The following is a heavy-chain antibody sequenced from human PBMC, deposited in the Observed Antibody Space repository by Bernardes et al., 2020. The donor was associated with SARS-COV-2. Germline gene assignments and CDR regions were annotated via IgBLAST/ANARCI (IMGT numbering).Heavy chain of an antibody. D-gene: IGHD3-22*01. CDR3: ASNYYDSSGYYDAFDI. J-gene: IGHJ3*02. Sequence: SETLSLTCTVSGGSISSGGYYWSWIRQHPGKGLEWIGYIYYSGSTYYNTSLKSRVTISVDTSKNQFSLKLSSVTAADTAVYYCASNYYDSSGYYDAFDIWGQGTMVTVSS. CDR2: IYYSGST. V-gene: IGHV4-31*03. CDR1: GGSISSGGYY.